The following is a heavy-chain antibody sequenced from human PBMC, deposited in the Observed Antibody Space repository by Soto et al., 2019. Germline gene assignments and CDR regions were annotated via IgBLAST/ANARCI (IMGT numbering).Heavy chain of an antibody. D-gene: IGHD3-10*01. J-gene: IGHJ3*02. CDR3: ASGWGSGSVNAFDI. V-gene: IGHV1-69*02. CDR2: IIPILGIA. Sequence: QVQLVQSGAEVKKPGSSVKVSCKASGGTFSSYTISWVRQAPGQGLEWMGRIIPILGIANYAQKFQGRVTITADKSTSTAYMELSSLRSEDTAVYYCASGWGSGSVNAFDIWGQGTMVTVSS. CDR1: GGTFSSYT.